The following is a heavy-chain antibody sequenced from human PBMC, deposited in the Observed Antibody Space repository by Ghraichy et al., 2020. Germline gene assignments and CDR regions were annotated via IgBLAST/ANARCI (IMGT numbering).Heavy chain of an antibody. D-gene: IGHD5-18*01. Sequence: SETLSLTCTVSGGSISSSSYYWGWIRQPPGKGLEWIGSIYYSGSTYYNPSLKSRVTISVDTSKNQFSLKLSSVTAADTAVYYCEGYSYGYEVDYWGQGTLVTVSS. CDR2: IYYSGST. V-gene: IGHV4-39*01. CDR1: GGSISSSSYY. CDR3: EGYSYGYEVDY. J-gene: IGHJ4*02.